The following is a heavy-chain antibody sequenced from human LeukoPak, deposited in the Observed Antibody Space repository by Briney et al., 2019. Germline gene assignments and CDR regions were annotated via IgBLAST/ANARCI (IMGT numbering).Heavy chain of an antibody. D-gene: IGHD6-19*01. CDR2: ISAYNGNT. Sequence: ASVKVSCKASGYTFTSYGISWVRQAPGQGLEWMGWISAYNGNTNYAQKLQGRVTMTTDTSTSTAYMELRSLRSDDTAVYYCARDAVKGGYSSGWRNDAFDIWGQGTMVTVSS. J-gene: IGHJ3*02. V-gene: IGHV1-18*01. CDR1: GYTFTSYG. CDR3: ARDAVKGGYSSGWRNDAFDI.